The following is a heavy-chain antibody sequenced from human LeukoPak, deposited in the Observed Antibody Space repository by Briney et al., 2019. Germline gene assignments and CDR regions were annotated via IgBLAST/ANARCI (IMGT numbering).Heavy chain of an antibody. CDR2: ISWNSGSI. J-gene: IGHJ4*02. V-gene: IGHV3-9*01. CDR3: TRDPPSSGWSLDY. D-gene: IGHD6-19*01. Sequence: GGSLRLSCAASGFTFDDYAMHWVRQAPGKGLEWVSGISWNSGSIGYADSVKGRFTISRDNAKNSLYLQMNSLRAEDTALYYCTRDPPSSGWSLDYWGQGILVTVSS. CDR1: GFTFDDYA.